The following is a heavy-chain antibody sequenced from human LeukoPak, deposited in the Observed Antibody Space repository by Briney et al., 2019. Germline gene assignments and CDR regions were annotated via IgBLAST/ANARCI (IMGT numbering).Heavy chain of an antibody. D-gene: IGHD1-26*01. CDR2: INHSGST. J-gene: IGHJ4*02. CDR3: ARDVGATTVLDY. V-gene: IGHV4-31*03. CDR1: GGSISSGDYY. Sequence: PSETLSLTCTVSGGSISSGDYYWSWIRQPPGKGLEWIGEINHSGSTNYNPSLKSRVTISVDTSKNQFSLKLSSVTAADTAVYYCARDVGATTVLDYWGQGTLVTVSS.